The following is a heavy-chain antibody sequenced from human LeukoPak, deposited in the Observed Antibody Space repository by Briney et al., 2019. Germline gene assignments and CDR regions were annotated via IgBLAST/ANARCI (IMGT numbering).Heavy chain of an antibody. CDR3: ARHHTEGAVAANFDY. Sequence: GESLKISCKGSGYSFTSYWIGWVRQMPGKGLEWMGIIYPGDSDTRYSPSFQGQVTISADKSISTAYLQWSSLKASDTAMHYYARHHTEGAVAANFDYWGQGTLVTVSS. CDR1: GYSFTSYW. CDR2: IYPGDSDT. V-gene: IGHV5-51*01. J-gene: IGHJ4*02. D-gene: IGHD6-19*01.